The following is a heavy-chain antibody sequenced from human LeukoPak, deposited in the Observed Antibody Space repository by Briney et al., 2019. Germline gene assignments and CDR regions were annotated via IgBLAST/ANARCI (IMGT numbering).Heavy chain of an antibody. V-gene: IGHV1-69*13. CDR3: GSGSIIGSGYYYYYMDV. CDR1: GGTFSSYA. D-gene: IGHD3-22*01. J-gene: IGHJ6*03. CDR2: IIPIFGTA. Sequence: SVKVSCKASGGTFSSYAMSWVRQAPGQGLEWMGGIIPIFGTANYAQKFQGRVTITADESTSTAYMELSSLRSEDTAVYYCGSGSIIGSGYYYYYMDVWGKGTTVTVSS.